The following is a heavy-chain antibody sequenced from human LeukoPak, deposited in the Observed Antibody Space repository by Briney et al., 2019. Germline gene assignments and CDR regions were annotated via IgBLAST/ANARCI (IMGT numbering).Heavy chain of an antibody. J-gene: IGHJ4*02. Sequence: GGSLRLSCAASGFTFSSYAMSWVRQAPGKGLEWVSAISGSGGSTYYADSVKGRFTISRDNSKNTLYLQMNSLRAEDTAVYYCAKARGSDCSSTGCYTAFDYWGQGTLVTVSS. CDR1: GFTFSSYA. CDR2: ISGSGGST. V-gene: IGHV3-23*01. D-gene: IGHD2-2*02. CDR3: AKARGSDCSSTGCYTAFDY.